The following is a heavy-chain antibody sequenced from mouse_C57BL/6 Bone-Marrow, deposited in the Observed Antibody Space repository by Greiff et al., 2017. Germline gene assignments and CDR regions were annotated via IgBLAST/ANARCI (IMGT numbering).Heavy chain of an antibody. CDR1: GFTFSSYA. J-gene: IGHJ2*01. V-gene: IGHV5-4*01. D-gene: IGHD1-1*01. CDR3: ARDTKSYYYGSSYFDY. CDR2: ISDGGSYT. Sequence: EVQVVESGGGLVKPGGSLKLSCAASGFTFSSYAMSWVRQTPEKRLEWVATISDGGSYTYYPDNVKGRFTISRDNAKNNLYLQMSQLKSEDTAMYYCARDTKSYYYGSSYFDYWGQGTTLTVSS.